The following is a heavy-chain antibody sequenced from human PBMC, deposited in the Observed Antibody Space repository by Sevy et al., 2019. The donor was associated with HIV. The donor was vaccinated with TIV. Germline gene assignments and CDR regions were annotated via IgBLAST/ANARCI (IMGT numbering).Heavy chain of an antibody. D-gene: IGHD1-1*01. CDR1: GGSLITTNYY. CDR3: AAHEGVTISEARFDP. Sequence: SETLSLTCSVSGGSLITTNYYWAWLRQSPGKGLEWIASIYYSGSTYYNPSLKARVTVSVDTSRSQFSLILNSVTAGDTSVYYCAAHEGVTISEARFDPWGQGTLVTVSS. CDR2: IYYSGST. J-gene: IGHJ5*02. V-gene: IGHV4-39*01.